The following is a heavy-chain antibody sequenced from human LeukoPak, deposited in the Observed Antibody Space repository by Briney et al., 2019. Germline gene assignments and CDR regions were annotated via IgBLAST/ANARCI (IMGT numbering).Heavy chain of an antibody. CDR2: ISSSSSYI. CDR1: GFTFSSYS. D-gene: IGHD6-13*01. V-gene: IGHV3-21*01. CDR3: ARADSSSWYYYYYGMDV. J-gene: IGHJ6*02. Sequence: PGGSLILSCAASGFTFSSYSMNWVRQAPGKGLEWVSSISSSSSYIYYADSVKGRFTISRDNAKNSLYLQMNSLRAEDTAVNYCARADSSSWYYYYYGMDVWGQGTTVTVSS.